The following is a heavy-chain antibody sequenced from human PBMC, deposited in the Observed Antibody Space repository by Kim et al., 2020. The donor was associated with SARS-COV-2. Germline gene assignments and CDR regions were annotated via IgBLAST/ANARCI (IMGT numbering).Heavy chain of an antibody. V-gene: IGHV1-46*01. Sequence: ASVKVSCKASGYTFRSYYIHWVRQAPGQGLEWMGLINPNIGTTGYAQKFQGRVTMTRDTSTRTVFMELSSLRFEDTAVYYCARESRMTGTSKVDAFDIWGQGTMVTVSS. CDR3: ARESRMTGTSKVDAFDI. CDR2: INPNIGTT. D-gene: IGHD1-1*01. J-gene: IGHJ3*02. CDR1: GYTFRSYY.